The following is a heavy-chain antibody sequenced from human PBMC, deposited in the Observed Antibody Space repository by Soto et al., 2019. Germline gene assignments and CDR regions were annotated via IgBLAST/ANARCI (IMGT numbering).Heavy chain of an antibody. V-gene: IGHV4-59*01. Sequence: PSETLSLTCSVSGGYISSGYWXXIRXXXGKGLEWIGYIYLGGSINYNPSLKSRVIISVDTAKNQFSLSLSSVTAADTAVYYCTTGHPIYYVAAHLDYWGQGTLVTVSS. D-gene: IGHD3-10*01. CDR3: TTGHPIYYVAAHLDY. CDR1: GGYISSGY. CDR2: IYLGGSI. J-gene: IGHJ4*02.